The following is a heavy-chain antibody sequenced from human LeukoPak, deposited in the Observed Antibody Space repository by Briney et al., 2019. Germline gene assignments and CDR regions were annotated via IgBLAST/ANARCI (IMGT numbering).Heavy chain of an antibody. CDR3: AKDIELCSSTSCYLPPNAFDI. J-gene: IGHJ3*02. V-gene: IGHV3-9*01. CDR1: GLTFSSYW. D-gene: IGHD2-2*01. CDR2: ISWNSGSI. Sequence: GGSLRLSCAASGLTFSSYWMTWVRQAPGKGLEWVSGISWNSGSIGYADSVKGRFTISRDNAKNSLYLQMNSLRAEDTALYYCAKDIELCSSTSCYLPPNAFDIWGQGTMVTVSS.